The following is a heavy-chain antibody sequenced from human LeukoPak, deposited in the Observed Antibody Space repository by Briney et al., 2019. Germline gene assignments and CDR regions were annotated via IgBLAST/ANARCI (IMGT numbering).Heavy chain of an antibody. CDR3: ARDYYYGSRHYFDY. CDR1: GGSFSGYY. CDR2: INHSGST. J-gene: IGHJ4*02. V-gene: IGHV4-34*01. D-gene: IGHD3-10*01. Sequence: SETLSLTCAVYGGSFSGYYWSWIRQPPGKGLEWIGEINHSGSTNYNPSLKSRVTISVDTSKNQFFLKLSSVTAADTAVYYCARDYYYGSRHYFDYWGQGTLVTVSS.